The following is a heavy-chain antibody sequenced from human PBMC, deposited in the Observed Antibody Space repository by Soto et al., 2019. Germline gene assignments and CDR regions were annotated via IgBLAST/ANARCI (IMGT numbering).Heavy chain of an antibody. CDR2: ISSDGRTT. CDR1: GFPFSPYA. CDR3: VKDRWVDY. J-gene: IGHJ4*02. D-gene: IGHD6-13*01. V-gene: IGHV3-64D*06. Sequence: PGGSLRLSCSASGFPFSPYAMHWVRQAPGKGLEYVSSISSDGRTTYYADSVKGRFTISRDNSQNTLNLQMSSLRAEDTALYYCVKDRWVDYWGQGTLVTVSS.